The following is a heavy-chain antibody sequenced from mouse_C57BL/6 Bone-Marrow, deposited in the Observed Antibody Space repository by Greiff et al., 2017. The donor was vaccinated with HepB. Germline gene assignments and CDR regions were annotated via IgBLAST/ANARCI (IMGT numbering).Heavy chain of an antibody. CDR3: ARKGVLRPDV. Sequence: VQRVESGAELARPGASVKLSCKASGYTFTSYGISWVKQRTGQGLEWIGEIYPRSGNTYYNEKFKGKATLTADKSSSTAYMELRSLTSEDSAVYFCARKGVLRPDVWGTGTTVTVSS. CDR1: GYTFTSYG. V-gene: IGHV1-81*01. CDR2: IYPRSGNT. D-gene: IGHD1-1*01. J-gene: IGHJ1*03.